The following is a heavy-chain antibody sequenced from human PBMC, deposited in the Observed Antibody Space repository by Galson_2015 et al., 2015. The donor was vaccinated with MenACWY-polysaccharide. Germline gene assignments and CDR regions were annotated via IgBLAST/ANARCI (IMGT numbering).Heavy chain of an antibody. D-gene: IGHD1-1*01. V-gene: IGHV1-3*01. Sequence: SVKVSCKASGYTFTSYAMHWVRQAPGQRLEWMGWINAGNGNTKYSQKFQGRVTITRDTSASTAYMELSSLRSEDTAVYYCARDRNDVFPYGVDVWGQGTTVTVSS. CDR3: ARDRNDVFPYGVDV. J-gene: IGHJ6*02. CDR1: GYTFTSYA. CDR2: INAGNGNT.